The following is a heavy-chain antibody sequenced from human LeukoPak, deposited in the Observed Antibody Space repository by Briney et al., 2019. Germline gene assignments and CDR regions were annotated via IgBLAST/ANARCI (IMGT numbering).Heavy chain of an antibody. V-gene: IGHV3-7*01. CDR3: AGNLVAAAPGDA. CDR1: GFTFSTYW. Sequence: PGGSLRLSCAASGFTFSTYWMTWVRQAPGKGLEWVANISPDGGVQSYVDSVKGRFSISRDNAKNSLYLQMHSLRAEGTAVYYCAGNLVAAAPGDAWGQGTLVTVSS. D-gene: IGHD2-2*01. J-gene: IGHJ5*02. CDR2: ISPDGGVQ.